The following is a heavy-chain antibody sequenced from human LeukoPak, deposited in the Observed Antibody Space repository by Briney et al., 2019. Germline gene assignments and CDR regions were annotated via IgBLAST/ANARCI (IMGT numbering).Heavy chain of an antibody. D-gene: IGHD2-15*01. V-gene: IGHV1-2*02. CDR1: GYTFTGYY. J-gene: IGHJ4*02. CDR3: VYCSGGSCYYFDY. Sequence: ASVKVSCKASGYTFTGYYMHWVRQAPGQGLEWMGWINPNSGGTNYAQKFQGRVTMTRDTSISTACMELSRLRSDDTAVYYCVYCSGGSCYYFDYWGQGTLVTVSS. CDR2: INPNSGGT.